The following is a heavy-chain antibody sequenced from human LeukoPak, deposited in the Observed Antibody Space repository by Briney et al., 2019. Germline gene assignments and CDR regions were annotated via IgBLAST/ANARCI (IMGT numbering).Heavy chain of an antibody. CDR3: ARDRGSGWYLVFDY. V-gene: IGHV1-2*02. Sequence: ASVKVSCKASGYTFNKYSISWVRQAPGQGLEWMGWINPNSGGTNYAQKFQGRVTMTRDTSISTAYMELSRLRSDDTAVYYCARDRGSGWYLVFDYWGQGTLVTVSS. D-gene: IGHD6-19*01. CDR2: INPNSGGT. CDR1: GYTFNKYS. J-gene: IGHJ4*02.